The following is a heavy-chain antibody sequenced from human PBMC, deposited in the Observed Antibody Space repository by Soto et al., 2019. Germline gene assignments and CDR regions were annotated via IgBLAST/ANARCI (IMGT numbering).Heavy chain of an antibody. V-gene: IGHV1-69*02. CDR3: VRDRDLYRDMFHADL. CDR2: IIPILGIA. CDR1: GGTFSSYT. J-gene: IGHJ4*01. Sequence: SVKVSCKDSGGTFSSYTISWVRQAPGQGLEWMGRIIPILGIANYAQKFQGRVTITADKSTSTAYMELNTLRDEDSAVYFCVRDRDLYRDMFHADLWGQGTLVTVSS. D-gene: IGHD3-10*02.